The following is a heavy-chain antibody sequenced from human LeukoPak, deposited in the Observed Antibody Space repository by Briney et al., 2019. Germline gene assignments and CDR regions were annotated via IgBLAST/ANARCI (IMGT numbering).Heavy chain of an antibody. J-gene: IGHJ3*02. Sequence: GASVKVSCKASRGTFISYAISWVRQAPGQGLEWMGGIIPIFGTANYAQKFQGRVTITADESTSTAYMELSSLRSEDTAVYYCARERRDYYDSSGYYYRAFDIWGQGTMVTVSS. D-gene: IGHD3-22*01. CDR3: ARERRDYYDSSGYYYRAFDI. CDR2: IIPIFGTA. CDR1: RGTFISYA. V-gene: IGHV1-69*13.